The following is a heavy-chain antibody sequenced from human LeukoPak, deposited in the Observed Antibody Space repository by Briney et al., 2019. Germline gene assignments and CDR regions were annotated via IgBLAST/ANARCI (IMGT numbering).Heavy chain of an antibody. J-gene: IGHJ4*02. V-gene: IGHV3-53*01. CDR2: IYSGGST. D-gene: IGHD5-18*01. Sequence: GGSLRLSCAASGFTVSSNYMSWVCQAPGKGLEWVSVIYSGGSTYYADSVKGRFTISRDNSKNTLYLQMNSLRAEDTAVYYCARSPTIQLWSVYFDYWGQGTLVTVSS. CDR3: ARSPTIQLWSVYFDY. CDR1: GFTVSSNY.